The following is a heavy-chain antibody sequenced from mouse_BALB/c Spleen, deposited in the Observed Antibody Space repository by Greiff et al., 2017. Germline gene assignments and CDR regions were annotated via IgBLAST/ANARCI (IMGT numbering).Heavy chain of an antibody. CDR2: IYPGDGDT. J-gene: IGHJ2*01. CDR1: GYAFSSYW. D-gene: IGHD1-2*01. Sequence: VHLVESGAELVRPGSSVKISCKASGYAFSSYWMNWVKQRPGQGLEWIGQIYPGDGDTNYNGKFKGKATLTADKSSSTAYMQLSSLTSEDSAVYFCARRGYYGHYFDYWGQGTTLTVSS. V-gene: IGHV1-80*01. CDR3: ARRGYYGHYFDY.